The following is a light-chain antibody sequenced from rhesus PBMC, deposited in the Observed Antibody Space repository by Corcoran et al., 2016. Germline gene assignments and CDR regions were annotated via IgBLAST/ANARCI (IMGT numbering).Light chain of an antibody. CDR2: KAS. Sequence: DIQMTQSPSSLSASVGDTVTITCRASQSISSWLAWYQQKPGKAPKFLIDKASTLQSGVPSSFLGSGSGTDFTLTIRSLQSEDFATYYCQQYSRSPPTFGQGTKVEI. V-gene: IGKV1-22*01. CDR1: QSISSW. J-gene: IGKJ1*01. CDR3: QQYSRSPPT.